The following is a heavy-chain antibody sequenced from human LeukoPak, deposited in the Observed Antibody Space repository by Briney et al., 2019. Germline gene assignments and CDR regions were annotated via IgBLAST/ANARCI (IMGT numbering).Heavy chain of an antibody. Sequence: GASVKVSFQSSGYTFTGYYMHWVRQAPGQGLEWMGWINPNSGGTNYAQKFQGRVTMTRDTSISTAYMELSRLSSDDTAVYYCARRYRGYVDRWGQGTLVTVSS. CDR1: GYTFTGYY. J-gene: IGHJ4*02. CDR3: ARRYRGYVDR. CDR2: INPNSGGT. D-gene: IGHD1-26*01. V-gene: IGHV1-2*02.